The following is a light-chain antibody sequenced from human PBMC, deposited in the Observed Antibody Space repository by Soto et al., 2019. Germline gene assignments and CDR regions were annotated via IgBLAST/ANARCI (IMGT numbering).Light chain of an antibody. V-gene: IGKV3-15*01. Sequence: EIMMSQSPFSLSVSPGEGATLSCRASQSVSTKLAWYQQKPGQATRLLIYGASTRATGIPARFSGSGSGTEFTLTISSLQSEDFAVYYCQQYNNWPPVTFGQGTKVDI. CDR1: QSVSTK. CDR3: QQYNNWPPVT. J-gene: IGKJ1*01. CDR2: GAS.